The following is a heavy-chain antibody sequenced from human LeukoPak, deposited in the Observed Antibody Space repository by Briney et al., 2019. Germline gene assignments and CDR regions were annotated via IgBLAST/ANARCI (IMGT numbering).Heavy chain of an antibody. CDR2: IYYSGST. CDR1: GGSISSYY. CDR3: AREEVRGYYPFFDY. Sequence: LETLSLTCTVSGGSISSYYWSWIRQPPGKGLEWIGYIYYSGSTNYNPSLKSRVTISVDTSKNQFSLKLSSVTAADTAVYYCAREEVRGYYPFFDYWGQGTLVSVSS. V-gene: IGHV4-59*01. J-gene: IGHJ4*02. D-gene: IGHD1-26*01.